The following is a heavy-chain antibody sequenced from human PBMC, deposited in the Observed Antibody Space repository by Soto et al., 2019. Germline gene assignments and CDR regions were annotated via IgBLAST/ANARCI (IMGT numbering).Heavy chain of an antibody. V-gene: IGHV1-69*01. J-gene: IGHJ4*02. CDR1: GGTFSSYA. CDR2: LIPIFGTA. CDR3: ARGYDSSGYSNDPFDY. Sequence: QVQLVQSGAEVKKPGASVKVSCKASGGTFSSYAISWVRQSPGQGLEWMGGLIPIFGTANYAQKFQGRVTITADESTSTAYMELSSLRAEDPAVYYCARGYDSSGYSNDPFDYWGQGTLVTVSS. D-gene: IGHD3-22*01.